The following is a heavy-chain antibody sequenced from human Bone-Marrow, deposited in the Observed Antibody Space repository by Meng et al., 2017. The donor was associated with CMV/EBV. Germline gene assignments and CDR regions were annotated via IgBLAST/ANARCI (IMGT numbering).Heavy chain of an antibody. Sequence: GESLKISCAASGFTFSTYNMNWVRQAPGKGLEWVSAITKDGINTYYADSVKGRFTISRDNSKNTLYLRMNSLRAEDTAIYYCAKRNYDSSGRSWGQGTPVTVSS. V-gene: IGHV3-23*01. CDR1: GFTFSTYN. CDR2: ITKDGINT. D-gene: IGHD3-22*01. J-gene: IGHJ5*02. CDR3: AKRNYDSSGRS.